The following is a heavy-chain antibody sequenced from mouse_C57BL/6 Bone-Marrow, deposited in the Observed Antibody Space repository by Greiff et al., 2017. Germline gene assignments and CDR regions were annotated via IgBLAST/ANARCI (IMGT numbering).Heavy chain of an antibody. CDR1: GYTFTDYN. V-gene: IGHV1-22*01. CDR3: ARYGNYGY. D-gene: IGHD2-1*01. Sequence: DVKLVESGPELVKPGASVKMSCKASGYTFTDYNMPWVKQRHGKSLEWIGYINPNNGGTSYNQKFKGKATLTVNKSYSTAYMELRSLTSEDSAVYYCARYGNYGYWGQGTTLTVSS. CDR2: INPNNGGT. J-gene: IGHJ2*01.